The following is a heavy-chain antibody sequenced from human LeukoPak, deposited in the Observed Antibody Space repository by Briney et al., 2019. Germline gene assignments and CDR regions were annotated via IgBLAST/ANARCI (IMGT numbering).Heavy chain of an antibody. CDR3: ARSGIPNYDFWSGPFDY. Sequence: SVKVSCKASGGTFSSYAISWVRQAPGQGLEWMGRIIPTFGTANYAQKFQGRVTITTDESTSTAYMELGSLRSEDTAVYYCARSGIPNYDFWSGPFDYWGQGTLVTVSS. CDR1: GGTFSSYA. V-gene: IGHV1-69*05. J-gene: IGHJ4*02. D-gene: IGHD3-3*01. CDR2: IIPTFGTA.